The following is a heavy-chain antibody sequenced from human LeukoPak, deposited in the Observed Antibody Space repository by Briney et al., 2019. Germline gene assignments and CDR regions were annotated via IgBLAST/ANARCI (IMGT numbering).Heavy chain of an antibody. D-gene: IGHD4-23*01. Sequence: GGSLGLSCAASGFTISIYGMQRVRQVPGKGLEWVALIWYDGSNKYYADSVKGRFTISRDNSKNTLYLQMNSLRAEDTAIYYCAREGPRGNSQFDYWGQGTLVTVSS. CDR2: IWYDGSNK. CDR3: AREGPRGNSQFDY. V-gene: IGHV3-33*01. J-gene: IGHJ4*02. CDR1: GFTISIYG.